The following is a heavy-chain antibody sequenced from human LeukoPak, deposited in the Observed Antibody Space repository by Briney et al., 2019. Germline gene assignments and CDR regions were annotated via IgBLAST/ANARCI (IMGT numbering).Heavy chain of an antibody. Sequence: KAGGPLRLSLAASGFTVSDIRMSWVRQAPGRGLEWVGRIKRKTDGGTTGYAAPVKGRFTMSRDDSKNTLDLQMNSLKTDDTAVYYCTTATYSGSYEYYFDYWGQRTLVIVSS. J-gene: IGHJ4*02. CDR1: GFTVSDIR. CDR3: TTATYSGSYEYYFDY. D-gene: IGHD1-26*01. V-gene: IGHV3-15*01. CDR2: IKRKTDGGTT.